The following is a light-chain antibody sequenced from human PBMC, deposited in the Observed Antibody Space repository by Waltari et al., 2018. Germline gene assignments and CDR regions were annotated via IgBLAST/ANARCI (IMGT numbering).Light chain of an antibody. CDR1: SSDVGGYTY. CDR3: ISYAGSDNLV. CDR2: EVT. Sequence: QSALTPPPSASGSPGQSVTISCTAISSDVGGYTYVSWYQQHPGKAPKLMIYEVTRRPSGVPDRFSGSKSGNTASLTVSGLQADDEADYYCISYAGSDNLVFGGGTKLTVL. J-gene: IGLJ2*01. V-gene: IGLV2-8*01.